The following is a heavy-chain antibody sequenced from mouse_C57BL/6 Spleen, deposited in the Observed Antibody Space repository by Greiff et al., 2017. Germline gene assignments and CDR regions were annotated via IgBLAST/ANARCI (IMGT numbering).Heavy chain of an antibody. D-gene: IGHD1-1*01. Sequence: QVQLQQPGAELVRPGSSVKLSCKASGYTFTSYWMDWVKQRPGQGLEWIGNIYPSDSETHYNQKFKDKATLTVDKSSSTAYMQLSSLTAEASAVYYCARGDGSSWFAYWGQGTLVTVSA. V-gene: IGHV1-61*01. CDR1: GYTFTSYW. CDR3: ARGDGSSWFAY. CDR2: IYPSDSET. J-gene: IGHJ3*01.